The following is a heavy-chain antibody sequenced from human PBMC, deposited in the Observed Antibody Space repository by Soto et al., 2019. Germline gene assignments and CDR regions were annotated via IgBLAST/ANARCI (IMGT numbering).Heavy chain of an antibody. CDR3: AKDYRYDGGYYFDY. CDR1: GFTFSTYG. V-gene: IGHV3-30*18. D-gene: IGHD3-16*02. CDR2: ISYDGSNK. J-gene: IGHJ4*02. Sequence: HPVGSLRLSCAASGFTFSTYGMHWVRQAPGKGLEWVAVISYDGSNKYYADSVKGRFTISRDNSKNTLYLQMNSLRAEDTAVYYCAKDYRYDGGYYFDYWGQGTLVTVSS.